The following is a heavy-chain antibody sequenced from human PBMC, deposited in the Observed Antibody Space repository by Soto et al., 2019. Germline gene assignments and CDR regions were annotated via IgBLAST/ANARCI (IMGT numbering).Heavy chain of an antibody. D-gene: IGHD6-19*01. CDR2: NYYSGGT. J-gene: IGHJ5*02. CDR3: ASSSSGWDWCDP. CDR1: GGSISSYY. Sequence: QVQLQESGPGLVKPSETLAPTCTVSGGSISSYYWCWLRQPPGKGLEMIGYNYYSGGTTYNPSLTSRVTITVHPSKHRYSLKLSCVTGADTDVYYCASSSSGWDWCDPGGQGTLVAVSS. V-gene: IGHV4-59*01.